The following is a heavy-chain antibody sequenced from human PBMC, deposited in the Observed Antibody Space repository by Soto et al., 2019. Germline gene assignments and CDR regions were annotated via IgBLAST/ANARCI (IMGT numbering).Heavy chain of an antibody. Sequence: QVQLVQSGAEVKKPGASVRVSCKTSANRFSIFSLNWVRQAPGQGLEWMGGVLTITRSTNYAQKFQGRITMTTDPSASTSYMELSSLRSDDTAIYYCSRMRVRAGTSFLEDWGRGSLVTVSS. D-gene: IGHD2-2*01. J-gene: IGHJ4*02. CDR3: SRMRVRAGTSFLED. CDR2: VLTITRST. CDR1: ANRFSIFS. V-gene: IGHV1-69*01.